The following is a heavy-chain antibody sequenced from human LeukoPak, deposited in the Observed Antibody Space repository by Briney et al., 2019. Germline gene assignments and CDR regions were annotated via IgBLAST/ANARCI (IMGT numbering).Heavy chain of an antibody. V-gene: IGHV3-74*01. J-gene: IGHJ4*02. D-gene: IGHD4-23*01. CDR1: GFTFSSYW. CDR3: ARRAGGYSHPYDY. CDR2: INSDGSST. Sequence: GGSLRLSCAASGFTFSSYWMHWVRQAPGKGLVWVSRINSDGSSTSYADSVKGRFTISRDSSKNTLFLQMNRLRPEDAAVYYCARRAGGYSHPYDYWGQGTLVTVSS.